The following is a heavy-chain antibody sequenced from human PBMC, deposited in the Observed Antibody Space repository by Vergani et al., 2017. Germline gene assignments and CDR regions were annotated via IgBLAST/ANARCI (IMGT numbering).Heavy chain of an antibody. Sequence: EVQLVESGGGLVKPGGSLRLSCAASGFTFSSYSMNWVRQAPGKGLEWVSSISSSSSYIYYADSVKGRFTISRDNAKNSLYLQMNSLRAEDTAVYYCARDIRPTRGAGTPDFDYWGQGTLVTVSS. D-gene: IGHD6-13*01. CDR3: ARDIRPTRGAGTPDFDY. J-gene: IGHJ4*02. V-gene: IGHV3-21*01. CDR1: GFTFSSYS. CDR2: ISSSSSYI.